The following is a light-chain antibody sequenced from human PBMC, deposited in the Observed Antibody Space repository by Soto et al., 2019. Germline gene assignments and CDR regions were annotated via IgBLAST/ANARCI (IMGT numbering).Light chain of an antibody. CDR2: GAS. CDR3: QQYENWPYT. CDR1: PGVSNT. V-gene: IGKV3-15*01. Sequence: EIVMTQSPATVSLSPGERATLSCRASPGVSNTLAWYQQRPGQAPRLLIYGASIRAPGIPARFSGGGSGTEFTLTITSPQSEDFAVYYCQQYENWPYTFGQGTKLEIK. J-gene: IGKJ2*01.